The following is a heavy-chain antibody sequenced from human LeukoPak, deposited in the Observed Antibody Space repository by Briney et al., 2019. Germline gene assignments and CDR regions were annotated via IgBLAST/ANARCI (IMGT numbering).Heavy chain of an antibody. Sequence: GASVKVSCKASGYTFSSHGISWVRQAPGQGLEWMGWIGVYSGDTKYAQNFQGRVTTTADTPTSTAHMELTSLTSDDTAVYYCARDRGPYYYDSSGYRPFDYWGQGTLVTVSS. CDR1: GYTFSSHG. CDR2: IGVYSGDT. J-gene: IGHJ4*02. D-gene: IGHD3-22*01. CDR3: ARDRGPYYYDSSGYRPFDY. V-gene: IGHV1-18*01.